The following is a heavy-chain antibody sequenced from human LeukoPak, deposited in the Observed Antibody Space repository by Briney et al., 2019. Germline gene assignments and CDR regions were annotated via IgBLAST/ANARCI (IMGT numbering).Heavy chain of an antibody. D-gene: IGHD2-2*01. CDR3: AGAGIVVVPAAMGWFDP. V-gene: IGHV4-31*03. J-gene: IGHJ5*02. CDR2: IYYSGST. CDR1: GGSISSGGYY. Sequence: SETLSLTCTVSGGSISSGGYYWSWIRQHPGKGLEWIGYIYYSGSTYYNPSLKSRVTISVDTSKNQFSLKLSSVTAADTAVYYCAGAGIVVVPAAMGWFDPWGQGTLVTVSS.